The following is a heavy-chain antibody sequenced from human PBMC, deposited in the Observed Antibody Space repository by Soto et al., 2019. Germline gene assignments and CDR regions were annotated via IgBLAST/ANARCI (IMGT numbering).Heavy chain of an antibody. V-gene: IGHV3-11*01. CDR1: GFTFSDYY. CDR2: ISSSGSTI. D-gene: IGHD2-15*01. J-gene: IGHJ4*02. CDR3: TKYRRTDAEGYSFDY. Sequence: PGGSLRLSCAASGFTFSDYYMSWIRQAPGKGLEWVSYISSSGSTIYYADSVKGRFTISRDNAKNSLYLQLSSVTAADTAVYFCTKYRRTDAEGYSFDYWGQGALVTVSS.